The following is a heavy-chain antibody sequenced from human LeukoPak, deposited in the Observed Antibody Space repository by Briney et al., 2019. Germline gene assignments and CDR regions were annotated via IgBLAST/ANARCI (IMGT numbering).Heavy chain of an antibody. D-gene: IGHD5-18*01. Sequence: GGSLRLSCAASGFTFSSYGMHWVRQAPGKGLEWGAGISYDGSNKYYADPVTGRFTISRDNSKNTLYLQMNSLRAEDTAVYYCAKGWWIQLWAFDYWGQGTLVTVSS. CDR3: AKGWWIQLWAFDY. V-gene: IGHV3-30*18. J-gene: IGHJ4*02. CDR1: GFTFSSYG. CDR2: ISYDGSNK.